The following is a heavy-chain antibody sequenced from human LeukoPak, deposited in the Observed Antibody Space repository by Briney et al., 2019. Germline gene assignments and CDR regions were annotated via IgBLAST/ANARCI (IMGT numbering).Heavy chain of an antibody. D-gene: IGHD3-3*01. CDR2: ISYDGSNK. CDR1: GFTFSSYG. V-gene: IGHV3-30*18. Sequence: AGGSLRLSCAASGFTFSSYGMHWVRQAPGKGLEWVAVISYDGSNKYYADSVKGRFTISRDNSKNTLYLQMNSLRAEDTAVYYCAKDIVTYYDFWSGYYLFDYWGQGTLVTVSS. CDR3: AKDIVTYYDFWSGYYLFDY. J-gene: IGHJ4*02.